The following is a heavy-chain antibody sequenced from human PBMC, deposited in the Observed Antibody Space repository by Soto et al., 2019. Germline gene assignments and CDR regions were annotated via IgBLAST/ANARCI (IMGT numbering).Heavy chain of an antibody. J-gene: IGHJ6*03. CDR1: GFTFSSYG. V-gene: IGHV3-33*01. Sequence: GGSLRLSCAASGFTFSSYGMHWVRQAPGKGLEWVAVIWYDGSNKYYADSVKGRFTISRDNSKNTLYLQMNSLRAEDTAVYYCAREGGRRSRAVTTQGYYYYYMDVWGKGTTVTVSS. D-gene: IGHD4-4*01. CDR2: IWYDGSNK. CDR3: AREGGRRSRAVTTQGYYYYYMDV.